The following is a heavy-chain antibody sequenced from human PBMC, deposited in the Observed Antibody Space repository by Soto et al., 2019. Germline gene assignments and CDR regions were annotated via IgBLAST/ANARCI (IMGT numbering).Heavy chain of an antibody. CDR2: IIPLFGTA. J-gene: IGHJ4*02. Sequence: SVKVSCKASGGTFSTYAVDWVRQAPGQGLEWMGGIIPLFGTAKYAQNFQGRTTITADESTNTAYMELRSLRSQDTAVYYCARGVSYDSSGYSYFYWGQGTLVTVSS. CDR1: GGTFSTYA. V-gene: IGHV1-69*13. CDR3: ARGVSYDSSGYSYFY. D-gene: IGHD3-22*01.